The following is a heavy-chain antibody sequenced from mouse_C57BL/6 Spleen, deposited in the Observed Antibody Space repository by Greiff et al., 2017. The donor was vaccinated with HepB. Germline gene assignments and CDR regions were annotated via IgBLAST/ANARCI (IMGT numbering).Heavy chain of an antibody. CDR3: ARFDGSSWDWYFDV. CDR2: IDPSDSYT. V-gene: IGHV1-69*01. D-gene: IGHD1-1*01. J-gene: IGHJ1*03. Sequence: QVQLQQPGAELVMPGASVKLSCKASGYTFTSYWMHWVKQRPGQGLEWIGEIDPSDSYTNYNQKFKGKSTLTVDKSSSTAYMQLSSLTSEDSAVYYCARFDGSSWDWYFDVWGTRTTVTVSS. CDR1: GYTFTSYW.